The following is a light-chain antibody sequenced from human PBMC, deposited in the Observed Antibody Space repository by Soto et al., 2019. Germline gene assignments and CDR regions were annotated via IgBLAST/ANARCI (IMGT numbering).Light chain of an antibody. CDR2: EVN. Sequence: QSALTQPGSLSGSPGQSITISCTGTSSDIGAYDYVSWFQQHPGKAPKLMISEVNNRPSGVSNRFSGSKSGNTAYLTISGLQVEDEAESFCCSFTTTSSQVFVNGKKGTVL. J-gene: IGLJ1*01. CDR3: CSFTTTSSQV. CDR1: SSDIGAYDY. V-gene: IGLV2-14*01.